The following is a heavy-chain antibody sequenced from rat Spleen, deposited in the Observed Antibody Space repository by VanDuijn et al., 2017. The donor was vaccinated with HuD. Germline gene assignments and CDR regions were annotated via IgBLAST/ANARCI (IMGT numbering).Heavy chain of an antibody. J-gene: IGHJ2*01. Sequence: EVQLVESGGGLVQPGRSLKLSCAVSGFTFSKFDMAWVRQAPTKGLEWVATITYDGSSTYYRDSVKGRFTISRDNAKSTLYLQMDSLRSEDTATYYCARSVFDYWGQGVMVTVSS. CDR1: GFTFSKFD. CDR2: ITYDGSST. V-gene: IGHV5-29*01. CDR3: ARSVFDY.